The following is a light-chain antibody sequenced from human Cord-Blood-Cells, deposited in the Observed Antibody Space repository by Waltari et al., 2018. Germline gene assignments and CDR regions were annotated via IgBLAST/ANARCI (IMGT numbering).Light chain of an antibody. CDR1: SGHSSYP. V-gene: IGLV4-69*01. CDR3: QTWGTGIQV. Sequence: HLVLTQPPSAPASLGASVKLTCTLSSGHSSYPIASHQQQPEKGPRYLMKPNSDGSHSKGDGIPDRFSGSSSGAERYLTISSLQSEDEADYYCQTWGTGIQVFGGGTKLTVL. J-gene: IGLJ3*02. CDR2: PNSDGSH.